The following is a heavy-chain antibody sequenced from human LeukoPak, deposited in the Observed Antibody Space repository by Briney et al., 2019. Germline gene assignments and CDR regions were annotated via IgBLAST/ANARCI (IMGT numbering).Heavy chain of an antibody. V-gene: IGHV3-30-3*01. CDR3: ARWYSSGWYSDY. D-gene: IGHD6-19*01. J-gene: IGHJ4*02. Sequence: GGSLRLSCAASGFTFSSYAMHWVRQAPGKGLEWVAVISYDGSNKYCADSVRGRFTISRDNAKNTVYLQMNSLRAEDTAVYYCARWYSSGWYSDYWGQGTLVTVSS. CDR1: GFTFSSYA. CDR2: ISYDGSNK.